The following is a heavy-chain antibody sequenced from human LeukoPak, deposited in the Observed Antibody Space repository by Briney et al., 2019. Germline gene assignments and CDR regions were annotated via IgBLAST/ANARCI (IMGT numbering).Heavy chain of an antibody. D-gene: IGHD2-2*01. Sequence: GGSLRLSCAASGFTFSIYDMNWVRQAPGKGLEWVSRIESDGSSTTYADSVKGRFTISRDNAENTLYLQMNSLRAEDTAVYFCARARVVPASSFEYWGQGTLVTVSS. CDR3: ARARVVPASSFEY. V-gene: IGHV3-74*01. CDR2: IESDGSST. J-gene: IGHJ4*02. CDR1: GFTFSIYD.